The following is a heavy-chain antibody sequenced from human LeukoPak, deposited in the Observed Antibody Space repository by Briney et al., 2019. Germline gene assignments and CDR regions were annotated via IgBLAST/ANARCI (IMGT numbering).Heavy chain of an antibody. V-gene: IGHV1-69*05. CDR3: ARATELELLTAPPDI. J-gene: IGHJ3*02. CDR2: IIPMFGTA. CDR1: GGTFSSFA. Sequence: GASVKVSCKASGGTFSSFAISWVRQAPGQGLEWTGGIIPMFGTANYAQKFQGRVTITTDESTSTAYMELSSLRPEDTAVYYCARATELELLTAPPDIRGQGTMVTVSS. D-gene: IGHD1-7*01.